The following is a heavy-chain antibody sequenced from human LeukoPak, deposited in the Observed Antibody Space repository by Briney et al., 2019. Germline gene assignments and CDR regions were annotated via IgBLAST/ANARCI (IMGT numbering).Heavy chain of an antibody. CDR3: VKTIDYDDHPGDFDY. J-gene: IGHJ4*02. CDR2: ISSNGGST. Sequence: GGSLRLSCSASGFTFSSYAMHWVRQAPGKGLEYVSAISSNGGSTYYADSVKGRFTISRDNSKNTLYLQMSSLRAEDTAVYYCVKTIDYDDHPGDFDYWGQGTLVTVSS. CDR1: GFTFSSYA. V-gene: IGHV3-64D*09. D-gene: IGHD4-17*01.